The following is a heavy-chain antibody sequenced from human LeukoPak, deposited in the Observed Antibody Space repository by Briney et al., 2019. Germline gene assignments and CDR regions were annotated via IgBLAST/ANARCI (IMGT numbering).Heavy chain of an antibody. CDR2: ISSSSSYI. D-gene: IGHD2-2*01. Sequence: PGGSLRLSCAASGFTISSYSMNWVRQAPGKGLEWVSSISSSSSYIYYADSVKGRFTISRDNAKNSLYLQMNSLRAEDTAVYYCARAGYCSSTSCYLDYWGQGTLVTVSS. V-gene: IGHV3-21*01. CDR1: GFTISSYS. J-gene: IGHJ4*02. CDR3: ARAGYCSSTSCYLDY.